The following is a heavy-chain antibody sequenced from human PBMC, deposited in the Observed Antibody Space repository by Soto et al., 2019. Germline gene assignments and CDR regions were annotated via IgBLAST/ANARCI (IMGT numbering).Heavy chain of an antibody. CDR2: IYYSGST. J-gene: IGHJ6*02. CDR3: ASPEPFPLWVSPQPPSVGMDV. Sequence: PSETLSLTCTVSGGSISSSSYYWGWIRQPPGKGLEWIGSIYYSGSTYYNPSLKSRVTISVDTSKNQFSLKLSSVTAADTAVYYCASPEPFPLWVSPQPPSVGMDVWGQGTTVTVSS. D-gene: IGHD2-21*01. V-gene: IGHV4-39*01. CDR1: GGSISSSSYY.